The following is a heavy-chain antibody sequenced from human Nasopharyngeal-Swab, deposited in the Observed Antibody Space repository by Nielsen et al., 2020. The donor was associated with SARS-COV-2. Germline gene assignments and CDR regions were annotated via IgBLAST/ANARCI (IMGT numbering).Heavy chain of an antibody. D-gene: IGHD5/OR15-5a*01. V-gene: IGHV3-53*01. CDR1: GFTVSSNY. CDR2: IYSGGST. CDR3: ARIPSTLPDY. J-gene: IGHJ4*02. Sequence: GESLKISCAASGFTVSSNYMSWVRQAPGKGLEWVSVIYSGGSTYYADSVKGRFTISRDNSKNTLYLQMNSLRAEDTAVYYCARIPSTLPDYWGQGTLVTVSS.